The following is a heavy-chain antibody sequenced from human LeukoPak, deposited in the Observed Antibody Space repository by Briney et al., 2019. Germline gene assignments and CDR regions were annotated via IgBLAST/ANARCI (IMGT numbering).Heavy chain of an antibody. J-gene: IGHJ4*02. D-gene: IGHD5-18*01. CDR2: MGGSVYST. V-gene: IGHV3-23*01. CDR3: ASKGGTRYSYAN. CDR1: GFTFSNYD. Sequence: GGCLRVSCAASGFTFSNYDMSWVRQAPGKGLEWVATMGGSVYSTNYADSVKGRFTISRDNSKNTLYFEMNSLRAEDTAVYYCASKGGTRYSYANWGQGTLVTVSS.